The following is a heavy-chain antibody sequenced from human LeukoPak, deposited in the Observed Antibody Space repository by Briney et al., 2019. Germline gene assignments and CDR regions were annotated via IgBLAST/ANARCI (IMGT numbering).Heavy chain of an antibody. CDR2: MNPNSGNT. CDR1: GYTFVSYD. CDR3: AKGGTMVRGVNPLGDYGMDV. J-gene: IGHJ6*02. Sequence: ASVKVSCKDSGYTFVSYDINWVRQATGQGLEWMGWMNPNSGNTGYAQKFQGRVTMTRDTSISTAYMELRSLRSEDTAVYYCAKGGTMVRGVNPLGDYGMDVWGQGTTVTVSS. V-gene: IGHV1-8*01. D-gene: IGHD3-10*01.